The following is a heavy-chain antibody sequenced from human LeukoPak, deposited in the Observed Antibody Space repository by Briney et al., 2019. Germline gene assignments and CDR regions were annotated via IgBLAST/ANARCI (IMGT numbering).Heavy chain of an antibody. CDR3: ARDQGYGDYTFDY. CDR1: GFTVSSNY. J-gene: IGHJ4*02. Sequence: GGSLRLSCAASGFTVSSNYMSWVRQAPGKGLEWVSVIYSGGSTYYADSVKGRFTISRDNSKNTLYLQMNSLRAEDTAVYYCARDQGYGDYTFDYWGQGTLVTVSS. V-gene: IGHV3-53*01. CDR2: IYSGGST. D-gene: IGHD4-17*01.